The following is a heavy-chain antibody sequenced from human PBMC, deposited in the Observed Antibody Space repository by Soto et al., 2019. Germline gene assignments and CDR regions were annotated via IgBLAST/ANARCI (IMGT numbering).Heavy chain of an antibody. Sequence: GGSLRLSCAASGFTFGSYAMSWVRQAPGKGLEWVSAISGSGGSTYYADSVKGRFTISRDNSKNTLYLQMNSLRAEDTAVYYCAKDAMDIVLMVYAIGGAFDIWGQGTMVTV. CDR2: ISGSGGST. J-gene: IGHJ3*02. D-gene: IGHD2-8*01. CDR3: AKDAMDIVLMVYAIGGAFDI. V-gene: IGHV3-23*01. CDR1: GFTFGSYA.